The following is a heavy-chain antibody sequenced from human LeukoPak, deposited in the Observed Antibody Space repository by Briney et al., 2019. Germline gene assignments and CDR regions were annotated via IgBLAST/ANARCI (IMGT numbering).Heavy chain of an antibody. CDR3: ARSERKYSSSLRNAFDI. D-gene: IGHD6-13*01. V-gene: IGHV4-34*01. CDR1: GGSFSGYY. J-gene: IGHJ3*02. CDR2: INHSGST. Sequence: SETLSLTCAVYGGSFSGYYWSWIRQPPGKGLEWIGEINHSGSTNYNPSLKSRVTISVDTSKNQFSLKLSSVTAADTAVYYCARSERKYSSSLRNAFDIWGQGTMVTVSS.